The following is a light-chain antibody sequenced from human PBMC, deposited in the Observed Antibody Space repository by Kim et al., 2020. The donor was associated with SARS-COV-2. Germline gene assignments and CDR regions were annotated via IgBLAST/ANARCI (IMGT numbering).Light chain of an antibody. J-gene: IGLJ1*01. Sequence: QSITHSCPGTSSDVGRYNYVSWYQQHPGKTPKLMIYDVNNRPSGVSNRFSGSKSGNTASLTISGLQAEDEADYYCSSFASSDTLVFGTGTKVTVL. CDR2: DVN. CDR1: SSDVGRYNY. CDR3: SSFASSDTLV. V-gene: IGLV2-14*03.